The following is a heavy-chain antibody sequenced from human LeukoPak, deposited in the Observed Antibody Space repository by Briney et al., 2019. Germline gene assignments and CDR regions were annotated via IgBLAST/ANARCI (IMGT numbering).Heavy chain of an antibody. Sequence: SGTLSLTCAVSGASVNSNNWWTWVRQPPGKGLEWIAEIHQSGITSYNPSLKSRVTISLDKSNNHFSLKLTSVTAADTAVYYCARGSYFDYWGQGALVTVSS. CDR2: IHQSGIT. V-gene: IGHV4-4*02. J-gene: IGHJ4*02. CDR3: ARGSYFDY. CDR1: GASVNSNNW.